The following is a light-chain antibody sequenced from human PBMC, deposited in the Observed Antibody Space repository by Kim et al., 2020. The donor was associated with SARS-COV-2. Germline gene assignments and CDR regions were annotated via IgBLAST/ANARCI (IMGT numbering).Light chain of an antibody. CDR3: CSYAGNSVVV. CDR1: SNDVGGYHL. J-gene: IGLJ2*01. Sequence: GRSITIPGSGTSNDVGGYHLVSWYQQHPGKVPKLIIYEVDKRPSGVSNHFSGSKSGNTASLGISGLQAEDECDYYCCSYAGNSVVVFGGGTQLTVL. V-gene: IGLV2-23*02. CDR2: EVD.